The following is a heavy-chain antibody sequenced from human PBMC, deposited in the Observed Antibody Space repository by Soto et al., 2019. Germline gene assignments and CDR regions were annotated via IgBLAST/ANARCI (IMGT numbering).Heavy chain of an antibody. J-gene: IGHJ6*03. V-gene: IGHV3-7*01. CDR2: IKADGREK. D-gene: IGHD3-3*01. CDR3: VRDRRRTGVAAWGRSGIRDV. Sequence: EVQVVESGGGLVQPGGSLRLSCVGSGFAFSSHWMIWVRQAPGKGLEWVANIKADGREKYLVDSVKVRFTISRDNDKNSMHLQMNNVRDEDTAVYYCVRDRRRTGVAAWGRSGIRDVWGKGTTVTVS. CDR1: GFAFSSHW.